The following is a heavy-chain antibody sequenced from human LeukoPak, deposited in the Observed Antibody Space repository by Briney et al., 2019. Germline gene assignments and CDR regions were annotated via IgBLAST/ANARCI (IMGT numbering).Heavy chain of an antibody. D-gene: IGHD3-9*01. CDR3: ARGLYRDDILSLDY. CDR2: ISAYNGNT. Sequence: ASVKVSCKASGYTFTSYGISWVRQAPGQGLEWMGWISAYNGNTNYAQKLRGRVTMTTDTSTSTAYMELRSLRSDDTAVYYCARGLYRDDILSLDYWGQGTLVTVSS. J-gene: IGHJ4*02. CDR1: GYTFTSYG. V-gene: IGHV1-18*01.